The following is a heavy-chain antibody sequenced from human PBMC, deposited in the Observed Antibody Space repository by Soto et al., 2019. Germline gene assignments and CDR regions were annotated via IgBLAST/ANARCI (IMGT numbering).Heavy chain of an antibody. CDR1: RVNFGSHG. Sequence: GGSLRLSCAASRVNFGSHGMHWVRQAPGKGLEWVAVIWYDGSNQIYADSVKGRFTISRDNSKSTLYLQMNSLRVDDTAVYYCARWGDWKRMDVWGQGTTVTVSS. J-gene: IGHJ6*02. D-gene: IGHD2-21*02. CDR2: IWYDGSNQ. CDR3: ARWGDWKRMDV. V-gene: IGHV3-33*01.